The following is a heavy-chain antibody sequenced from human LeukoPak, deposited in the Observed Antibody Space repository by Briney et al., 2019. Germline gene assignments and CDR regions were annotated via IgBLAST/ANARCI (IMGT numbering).Heavy chain of an antibody. Sequence: GGSLRLSCVASGFTFDDYAMHWVRQAPGKGLEWVSLISWDGGSTYYADSVKGRFTISRDNSKNSLYLQMNSLRTEDTALYYCAKVSGSYYNYYFDYWGQGTLVTVSS. D-gene: IGHD1-26*01. CDR2: ISWDGGST. J-gene: IGHJ4*02. CDR3: AKVSGSYYNYYFDY. V-gene: IGHV3-43*01. CDR1: GFTFDDYA.